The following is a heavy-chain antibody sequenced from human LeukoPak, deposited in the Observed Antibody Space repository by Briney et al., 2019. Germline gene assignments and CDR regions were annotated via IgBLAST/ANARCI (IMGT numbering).Heavy chain of an antibody. CDR3: ARRGYESSGPKYYFDH. CDR1: GFTLSDYP. J-gene: IGHJ4*02. Sequence: GGSLRLSCAASGFTLSDYPMTWARQAPGKGLQWVSLFDRGSLDTYYADSVRGRFTVSRDNDKNTLYPQMNSLRAEDTAVYYCARRGYESSGPKYYFDHWGQGILVTVSS. CDR2: FDRGSLDT. D-gene: IGHD3-22*01. V-gene: IGHV3-23*01.